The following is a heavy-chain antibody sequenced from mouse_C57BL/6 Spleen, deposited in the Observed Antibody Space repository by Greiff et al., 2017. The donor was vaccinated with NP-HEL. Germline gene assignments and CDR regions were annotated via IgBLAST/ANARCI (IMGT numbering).Heavy chain of an antibody. V-gene: IGHV1-76*01. CDR1: GYTFTDYY. CDR2: IYPGSGNT. Sequence: VMLVESGAELVRPGASVKLSCKASGYTFTDYYINWVKQRPGQGLEWIARIYPGSGNTYYNEKFKGKATLTAEKASSTAYMQLSSLTSEDSAVYFCARGAMDYWGQGTSVTVSS. CDR3: ARGAMDY. J-gene: IGHJ4*01.